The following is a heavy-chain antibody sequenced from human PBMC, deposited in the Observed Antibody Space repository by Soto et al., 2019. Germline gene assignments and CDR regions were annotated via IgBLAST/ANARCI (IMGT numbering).Heavy chain of an antibody. Sequence: GGSLRLSCSASVFTFSSYSMNWVRQAPGKGLEWVSSISSSSSYIYYADSVKGRFTISRDNAKNSLYLQMNSLRAEDTAVYYCARVNYDFWSGYYDYYYGMDVWCQVKTVTAS. CDR2: ISSSSSYI. V-gene: IGHV3-21*01. D-gene: IGHD3-3*01. CDR3: ARVNYDFWSGYYDYYYGMDV. CDR1: VFTFSSYS. J-gene: IGHJ6*02.